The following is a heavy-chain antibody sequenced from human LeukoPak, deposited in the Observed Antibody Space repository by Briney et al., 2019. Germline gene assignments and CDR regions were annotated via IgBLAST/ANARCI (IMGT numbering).Heavy chain of an antibody. D-gene: IGHD1-26*01. V-gene: IGHV3-72*01. J-gene: IGHJ4*02. CDR2: SKDKANRYTT. CDR3: AKKRSGSNYPFDY. CDR1: GFTFSDHH. Sequence: GGALRLSCAASGFTFSDHHMDWVRQDPGTGLEWVGRSKDKANRYTTEYAASLKGRFTISRGDSKKSVYLQMNSLKTEDTAVYYCAKKRSGSNYPFDYWGQGTLVTVSS.